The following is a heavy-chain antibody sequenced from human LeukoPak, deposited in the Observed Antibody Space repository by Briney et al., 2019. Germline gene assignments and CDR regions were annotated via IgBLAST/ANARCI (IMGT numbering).Heavy chain of an antibody. J-gene: IGHJ4*02. D-gene: IGHD6-19*01. CDR2: IYSGGST. Sequence: GGSLRLSCAASGFTVSSNYLSWVRQAPGKGLEWASVIYSGGSTYYADSVKGRFTISRDNSRNTLYLQMNSLRAEDTAVYYCARDPSSSGWGGYFDYWGQGTLVTVSS. CDR1: GFTVSSNY. V-gene: IGHV3-53*01. CDR3: ARDPSSSGWGGYFDY.